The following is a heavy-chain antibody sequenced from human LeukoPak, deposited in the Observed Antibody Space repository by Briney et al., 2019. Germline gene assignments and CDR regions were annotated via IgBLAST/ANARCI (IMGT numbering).Heavy chain of an antibody. V-gene: IGHV7-4-1*01. D-gene: IGHD3-22*01. J-gene: IGHJ4*02. CDR2: INTNTGNP. Sequence: ASVKVSCKASGYIFTSYVLHWVRQAPGQGLEWMGWINTNTGNPTYAQGFTGRFVFSLDTSVSTAYLQICSLKADDTAMYYCARGDYETHGYQTRWGQGTLVTVSS. CDR3: ARGDYETHGYQTR. CDR1: GYIFTSYV.